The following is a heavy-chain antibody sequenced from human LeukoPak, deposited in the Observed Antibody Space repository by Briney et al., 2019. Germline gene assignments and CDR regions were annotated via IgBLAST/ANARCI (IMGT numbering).Heavy chain of an antibody. D-gene: IGHD3-9*01. CDR3: ARGEDILTGYMHYYYYYYMDV. CDR1: GGTFSSYA. CDR2: IIPIFGTA. V-gene: IGHV1-69*13. J-gene: IGHJ6*03. Sequence: GASVKVSCKASGGTFSSYAISWVRQAPGQGLEWMGGIIPIFGTANYAQKFQGRVTITADESTSTAYMELSSLRSEDTAVYYCARGEDILTGYMHYYYYYYMDVWGKGTTVTISS.